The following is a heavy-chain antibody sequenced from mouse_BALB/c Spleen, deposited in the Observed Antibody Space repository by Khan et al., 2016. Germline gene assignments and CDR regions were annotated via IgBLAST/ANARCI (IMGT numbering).Heavy chain of an antibody. J-gene: IGHJ3*01. CDR3: ARYYYGGAPWFAY. V-gene: IGHV3-1*02. D-gene: IGHD1-1*01. CDR1: AFSITSDYS. Sequence: EVQLQESGPDLVKPSQSLSLTCTVTAFSITSDYSWHWIRQFPGNKLEWMGYIHYSGSTNYNPSLKSRISITRDTSNNQFFLQLNSLTTEDTATFYCARYYYGGAPWFAYWGQGTLVTVSA. CDR2: IHYSGST.